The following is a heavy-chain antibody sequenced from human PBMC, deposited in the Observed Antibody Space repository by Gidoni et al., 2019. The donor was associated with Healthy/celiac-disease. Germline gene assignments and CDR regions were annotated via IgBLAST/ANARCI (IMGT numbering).Heavy chain of an antibody. CDR1: GDSVSSNSAA. D-gene: IGHD3-3*01. CDR3: ARVGYDFWSGRQNWFDP. CDR2: TYYRSKWYN. V-gene: IGHV6-1*01. Sequence: QVQLQQSGPGLVKPSQTLSLTCAISGDSVSSNSAAWNWIRQSPSRGLEWLGRTYYRSKWYNDYAVSVKSRITINPDTSKNQFSLQLNSVTPEDTAVYYCARVGYDFWSGRQNWFDPWGQGTLVTVSS. J-gene: IGHJ5*02.